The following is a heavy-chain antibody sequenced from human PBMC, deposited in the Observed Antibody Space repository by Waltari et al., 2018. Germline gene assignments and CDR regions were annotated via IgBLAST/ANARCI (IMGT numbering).Heavy chain of an antibody. CDR2: IRSKAYGGTT. V-gene: IGHV3-49*04. J-gene: IGHJ6*03. Sequence: EVQPVESGGGLVQPGRSLRLSCTASGFTFGDYAMSWVRQAPGKGLEWVGFIRSKAYGGTTEYAASVKGRFTISRDDSKSIAYLQMNSLKTEDTAVYYCTRDSLVRGIYYYYYYMDVWGKGTTVTVSS. D-gene: IGHD3-10*01. CDR3: TRDSLVRGIYYYYYYMDV. CDR1: GFTFGDYA.